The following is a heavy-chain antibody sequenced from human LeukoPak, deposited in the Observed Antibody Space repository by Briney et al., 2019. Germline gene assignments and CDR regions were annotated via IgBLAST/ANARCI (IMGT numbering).Heavy chain of an antibody. CDR1: GGSFSGYY. D-gene: IGHD3-22*01. V-gene: IGHV4-34*01. CDR2: INHSGST. J-gene: IGHJ3*02. CDR3: ARVKGYYDSRDAFDI. Sequence: SETLSLTCAVYGGSFSGYYWSWIRKPPGKGLEWIGEINHSGSTNYNPSLKSRVTISVDTSKNQFSLKLSSVTDADTAVYYCARVKGYYDSRDAFDIWGQGTMVTVSS.